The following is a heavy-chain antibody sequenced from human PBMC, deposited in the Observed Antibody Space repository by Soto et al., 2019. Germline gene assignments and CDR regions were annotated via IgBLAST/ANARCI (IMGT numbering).Heavy chain of an antibody. V-gene: IGHV4-31*03. J-gene: IGHJ6*02. D-gene: IGHD5-18*01. CDR2: IYYSGGT. CDR3: ARGRGTAMDYYGMDV. CDR1: GGSISSGGYY. Sequence: SETLSLTCTVSGGSISSGGYYWSWIRQHPGKGLEWIGYIYYSGGTYYNPSLKSRVTISVDTSKNQFSLKLSSVTAADTAVYYCARGRGTAMDYYGMDVWGQGTTVTVYS.